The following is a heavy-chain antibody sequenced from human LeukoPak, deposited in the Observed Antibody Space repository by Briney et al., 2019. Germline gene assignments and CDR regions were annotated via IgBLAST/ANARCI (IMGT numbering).Heavy chain of an antibody. Sequence: PGGSLRLSCAASGFTFSSYAMSWVRQASGKGLEWVSAISGSGGSTYYADSVKGRFTISRDNSKNTLYLQMNSLRAEDTAVYYCAKGYGWEASYYYYYMDVWGKGTTVTISS. D-gene: IGHD1-26*01. CDR2: ISGSGGST. V-gene: IGHV3-23*01. CDR3: AKGYGWEASYYYYYMDV. CDR1: GFTFSSYA. J-gene: IGHJ6*03.